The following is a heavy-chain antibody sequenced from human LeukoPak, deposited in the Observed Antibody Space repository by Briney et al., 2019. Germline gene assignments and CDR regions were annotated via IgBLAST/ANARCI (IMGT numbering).Heavy chain of an antibody. CDR3: AKGLINDWSALEY. D-gene: IGHD3-9*01. Sequence: PGGSLRLSCAASGFTFNTHWMHWVRQAPGKGLVWVSRINTDGRTTDYADSVRGRFTISRDNSKNTLYLQMNSLRAEDTAVYYCAKGLINDWSALEYWGQGTLVTVSS. CDR1: GFTFNTHW. V-gene: IGHV3-74*01. J-gene: IGHJ4*02. CDR2: INTDGRTT.